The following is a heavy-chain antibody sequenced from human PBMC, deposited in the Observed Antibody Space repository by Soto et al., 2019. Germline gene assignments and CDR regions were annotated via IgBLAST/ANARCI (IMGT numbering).Heavy chain of an antibody. CDR1: GGSICSSTYY. J-gene: IGHJ5*02. CDR2: IYYSATT. CDR3: ARRTRNQFDP. V-gene: IGHV4-39*01. Sequence: PSETLSLTCTVSGGSICSSTYYWGWIRPPPGKGLEWIGTIYYSATTYYNPSLKSRVTISGDTSKSQFSLNLSSVTAADTAVYYCARRTRNQFDPWGQGTLVTVSA.